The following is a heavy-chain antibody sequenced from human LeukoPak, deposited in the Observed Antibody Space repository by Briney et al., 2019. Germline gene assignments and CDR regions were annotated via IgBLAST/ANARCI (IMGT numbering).Heavy chain of an antibody. V-gene: IGHV1-46*01. CDR1: GYTFTSYY. Sequence: GASVKVSCKASGYTFTSYYMHWVRQAPGQGPEWMGIINPSGGSTSYAQKFQGRVTMTRDTSTSTVYMELSSLRSEDTAVYYCARNYGSGSYYAYAFDIWGQGTMVTVSS. D-gene: IGHD3-10*01. CDR2: INPSGGST. CDR3: ARNYGSGSYYAYAFDI. J-gene: IGHJ3*02.